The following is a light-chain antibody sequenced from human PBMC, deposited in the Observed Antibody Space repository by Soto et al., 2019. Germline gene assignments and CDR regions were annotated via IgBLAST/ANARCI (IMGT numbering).Light chain of an antibody. Sequence: DIQMTKSPSTLSASVGDRVTITCRASQTISSWLAWYQQKPGKAPNLLIYKASTLESRVPSRFSGSGSGTECTLTIDSLQPDDLAIYYCQQYDSQPVTFGGGTRVEI. V-gene: IGKV1-5*03. CDR3: QQYDSQPVT. CDR1: QTISSW. J-gene: IGKJ4*01. CDR2: KAS.